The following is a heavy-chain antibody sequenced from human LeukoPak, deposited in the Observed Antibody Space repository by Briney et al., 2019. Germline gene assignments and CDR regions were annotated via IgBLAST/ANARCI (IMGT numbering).Heavy chain of an antibody. D-gene: IGHD4-17*01. CDR1: GFTFSSYG. Sequence: GGSLRLSCVASGFTFSSYGIHWVRQAPGKGLEWVAVIWYDGSKKYYADSVKGRFTISRDNSKNTLYLQMYSLRDEDTAVYYCAKALLRSDRAYYFDYWGQGTLVTVPS. CDR3: AKALLRSDRAYYFDY. J-gene: IGHJ4*02. V-gene: IGHV3-33*06. CDR2: IWYDGSKK.